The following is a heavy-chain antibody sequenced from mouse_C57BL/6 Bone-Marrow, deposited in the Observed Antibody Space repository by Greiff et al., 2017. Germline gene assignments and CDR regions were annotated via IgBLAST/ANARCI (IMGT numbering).Heavy chain of an antibody. CDR3: ARSISVSSEFAY. CDR1: GFTFSDYA. J-gene: IGHJ3*01. D-gene: IGHD1-1*01. Sequence: DVMLVESGGGLVKPGGSLKLSCAASGFTFSDYAMHWVRQAPEKGLEWVAYISSGSSTIYYADTVKGRFTFSRDNANNTLFLEMTSLRSDDTAMYYCARSISVSSEFAYWGQGTLVTVSA. V-gene: IGHV5-17*01. CDR2: ISSGSSTI.